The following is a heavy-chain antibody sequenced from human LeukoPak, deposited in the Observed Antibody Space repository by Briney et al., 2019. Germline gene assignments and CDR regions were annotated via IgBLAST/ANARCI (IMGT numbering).Heavy chain of an antibody. V-gene: IGHV3-30*18. Sequence: GGSLRLSCAASGLTLSRSGFLWVRQAPGKGREWVAVISYDGRDILYADSVKGRFTLSRDDAQNTVVLQMNSLRAEDTALYYCAKDLALPNLHYNYSASAVCGQGTTVTVSS. CDR1: GLTLSRSG. CDR3: AKDLALPNLHYNYSASAV. J-gene: IGHJ6*02. CDR2: ISYDGRDI.